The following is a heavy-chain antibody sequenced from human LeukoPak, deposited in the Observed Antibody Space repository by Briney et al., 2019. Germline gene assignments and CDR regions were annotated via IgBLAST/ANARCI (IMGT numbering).Heavy chain of an antibody. CDR1: GFTFSSYA. CDR3: AKLFGEPKTPIDY. D-gene: IGHD3-10*02. J-gene: IGHJ4*02. Sequence: PGGSLRLSCAASGFTFSSYAMHWVRQAPGKGLERVAVISYDGSNKYYADSVKGRFTISRDNSKNTLYLQMNSLRAEDTAVYYCAKLFGEPKTPIDYWGQGTLVTVSS. CDR2: ISYDGSNK. V-gene: IGHV3-30*18.